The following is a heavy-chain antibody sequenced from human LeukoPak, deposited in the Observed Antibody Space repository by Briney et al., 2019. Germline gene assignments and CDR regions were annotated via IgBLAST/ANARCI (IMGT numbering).Heavy chain of an antibody. Sequence: TGGSLRLSCAASGFTFSSYAMSWVRQAPGKGLELVSTISISGGSTYYADSVKGRFTMSRDNSKNTLYLQMISLRADDTAVYYCAKGLMYQLLVWFDPWGQGTLVTVSS. CDR3: AKGLMYQLLVWFDP. D-gene: IGHD2-2*01. CDR1: GFTFSSYA. V-gene: IGHV3-23*01. CDR2: ISISGGST. J-gene: IGHJ5*02.